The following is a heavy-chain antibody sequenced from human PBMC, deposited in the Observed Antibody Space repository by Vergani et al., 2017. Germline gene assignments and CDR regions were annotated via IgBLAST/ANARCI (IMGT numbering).Heavy chain of an antibody. Sequence: QVQLVESGGGVVQPGRSLRLSCAASGFTFSSYGMHWVRQAPGKGLEWVAVISYDGSNKYYADSVKGRFTISRDNSKNTLYLQMNSLRAEDTAVYYCAKTEYYYYYYMDVWGKGP. CDR2: ISYDGSNK. V-gene: IGHV3-30*18. CDR3: AKTEYYYYYYMDV. CDR1: GFTFSSYG. J-gene: IGHJ6*03.